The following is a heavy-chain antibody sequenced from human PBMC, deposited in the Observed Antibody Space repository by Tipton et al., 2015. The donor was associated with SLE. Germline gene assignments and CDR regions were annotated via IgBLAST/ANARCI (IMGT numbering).Heavy chain of an antibody. D-gene: IGHD3-16*02. Sequence: TLSLTCTVSAGSIRSYHWSWIRQPPGKGLEWIGYIYYSGITNYNFSLQSRVTISVDTSKNQFSLKLSSVTAADTAVYYCAQAHLWGSYRYASDIWGQGTMVTVSS. CDR1: AGSIRSYH. V-gene: IGHV4-59*12. CDR2: IYYSGIT. CDR3: AQAHLWGSYRYASDI. J-gene: IGHJ3*02.